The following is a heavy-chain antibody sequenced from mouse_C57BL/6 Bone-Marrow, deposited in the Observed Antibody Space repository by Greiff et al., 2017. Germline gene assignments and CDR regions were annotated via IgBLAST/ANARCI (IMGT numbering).Heavy chain of an antibody. CDR3: ARQQGYYGSSYCYFEV. J-gene: IGHJ1*03. Sequence: EVQLVESGGGLVQPGGSLKLSCAASGFTFSDYYMYWVRQTPEKRLEWVAYISNGGGSTYYPDTVKGRFTISRDNAKNTRYLQMSRLKSEDTAMYYCARQQGYYGSSYCYFEVGVTVTTVTVSS. CDR2: ISNGGGST. D-gene: IGHD1-1*01. V-gene: IGHV5-12*01. CDR1: GFTFSDYY.